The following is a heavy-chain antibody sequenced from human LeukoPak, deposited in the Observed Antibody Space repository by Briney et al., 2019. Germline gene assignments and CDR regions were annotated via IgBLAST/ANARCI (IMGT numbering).Heavy chain of an antibody. CDR3: ARDGVVPAAMRGYFDY. V-gene: IGHV1-46*01. CDR2: INPSGGST. J-gene: IGHJ4*02. CDR1: GYTFASYY. D-gene: IGHD2-2*01. Sequence: ASVKVSCKASGYTFASYYMHWVRQAPGQGLEWMGIINPSGGSTSYAQKFQGRVTMTRDMSTSTAYMELSSLRSEDTAVYYCARDGVVPAAMRGYFDYWGQGTLVTVSS.